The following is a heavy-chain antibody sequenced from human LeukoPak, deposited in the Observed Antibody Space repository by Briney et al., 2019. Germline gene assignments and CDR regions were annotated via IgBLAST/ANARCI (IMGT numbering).Heavy chain of an antibody. D-gene: IGHD6-13*01. Sequence: KSSETLSLTCSVSGGSMCPYYWNWIRQPPGKGLEWVGYIHYGGSSNYNRSLEGRVTIPLDTYQDQASLKLTSVTAADTAVYYCARCFAYSSSRFDPWGQGTLVSVSS. CDR1: GGSMCPYY. J-gene: IGHJ5*02. V-gene: IGHV4-59*08. CDR2: IHYGGSS. CDR3: ARCFAYSSSRFDP.